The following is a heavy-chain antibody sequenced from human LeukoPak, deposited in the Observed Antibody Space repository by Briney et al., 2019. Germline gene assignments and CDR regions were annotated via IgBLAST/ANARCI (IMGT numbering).Heavy chain of an antibody. CDR3: AKDMGAYCGGDCFHFDY. CDR2: ISWNSGSI. J-gene: IGHJ4*02. V-gene: IGHV3-9*01. D-gene: IGHD2-21*02. CDR1: GFTFDDYA. Sequence: HPGESLRLSCAAPGFTFDDYAMHWVRQAPGKGLEWVSGISWNSGSIGYADSVKGRFTISRDNAKNSLYLQMNSLRAEDTALYYCAKDMGAYCGGDCFHFDYWGQGTLVTVSS.